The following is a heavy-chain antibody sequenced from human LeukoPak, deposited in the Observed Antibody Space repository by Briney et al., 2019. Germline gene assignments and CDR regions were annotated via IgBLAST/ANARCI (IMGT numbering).Heavy chain of an antibody. D-gene: IGHD3-10*01. V-gene: IGHV4-4*02. Sequence: PSGTLSLTCAVSGGSISSNNWWSWVRQPPGKGLEWIGEIYHSGSTNYNPSLKSRVTISVDKFKNQFSLKLSSVTAADTAVYYCTGYYGSGSYIFDYWGQGTLVTVSS. J-gene: IGHJ4*02. CDR3: TGYYGSGSYIFDY. CDR2: IYHSGST. CDR1: GGSISSNNW.